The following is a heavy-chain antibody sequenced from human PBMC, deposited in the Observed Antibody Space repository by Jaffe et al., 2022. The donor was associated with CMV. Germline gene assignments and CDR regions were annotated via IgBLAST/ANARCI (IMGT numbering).Heavy chain of an antibody. V-gene: IGHV4-34*01. CDR3: ASRRIPTRYYYYGMDV. J-gene: IGHJ6*02. CDR1: GGSFSGYY. CDR2: INHSGST. Sequence: QVQLQQWGAGLLKPSETLSLTCAVYGGSFSGYYWSWIRQPPGKGLEWIGEINHSGSTNYNPSLKSRVTISVDTSKNQFSLKLSSVTAADTAVYYCASRRIPTRYYYYGMDVWGQGTTVTVSS.